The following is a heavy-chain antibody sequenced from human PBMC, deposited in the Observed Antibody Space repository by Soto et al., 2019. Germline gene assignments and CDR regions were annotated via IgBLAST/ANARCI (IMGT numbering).Heavy chain of an antibody. CDR1: GFTFDDYA. CDR3: ARERPLVQLGYYFDS. Sequence: EVQLVESGGGLVQPGRSLRLSCAASGFTFDDYAIHWVRQAPGKGLEWVSGITWNSANIDYADSVKGRFTISRDNAKNSLYLQMSSLRPEDTAIYFCARERPLVQLGYYFDSWGQGTLVTVSS. CDR2: ITWNSANI. D-gene: IGHD1-26*01. V-gene: IGHV3-9*01. J-gene: IGHJ4*02.